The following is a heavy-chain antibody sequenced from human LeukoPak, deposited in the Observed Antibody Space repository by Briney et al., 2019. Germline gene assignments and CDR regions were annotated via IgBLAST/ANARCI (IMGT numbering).Heavy chain of an antibody. CDR1: GYTFTGYY. CDR3: ARLEGYSSGWYPDVQSGWLDY. D-gene: IGHD6-19*01. J-gene: IGHJ4*02. Sequence: GASVKVSCKASGYTFTGYYMHWVRQAPGQGLEWMGWVNPNSGGTNYAQKFQGRVTMTRDTSISTAYMELSRLRSDDTAVYYCARLEGYSSGWYPDVQSGWLDYWGQGTLVTVSS. CDR2: VNPNSGGT. V-gene: IGHV1-2*02.